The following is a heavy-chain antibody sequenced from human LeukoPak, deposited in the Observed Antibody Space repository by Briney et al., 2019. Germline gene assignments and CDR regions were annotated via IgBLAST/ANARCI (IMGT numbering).Heavy chain of an antibody. D-gene: IGHD2-15*01. CDR3: ARRHLVGSGYFDH. CDR1: GYAFSNYG. V-gene: IGHV1-18*01. CDR2: ISTFNGHT. Sequence: GASGKVSCKASGYAFSNYGISWVRQAPGQGLEWLGWISTFNGHTTYALKFQDRGTMTTDTSTDTAYLELRSLRTDDTAVYYCARRHLVGSGYFDHWGQGTLVTVSS. J-gene: IGHJ4*02.